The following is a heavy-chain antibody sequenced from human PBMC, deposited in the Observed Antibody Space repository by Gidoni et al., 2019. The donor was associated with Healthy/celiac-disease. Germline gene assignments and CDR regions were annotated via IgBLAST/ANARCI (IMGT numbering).Heavy chain of an antibody. J-gene: IGHJ4*02. Sequence: EVQLVESGGGLVQPGGSLRLSCAASGFTFSSYWMHWVRQAPGKGLVWVARINSDGSSTSYADSGKGRFTISRDNAKNTLYLQMNSLRAEDTAVYYCARGWNGYSSGWFDPNYWGQGTLVTVSS. CDR3: ARGWNGYSSGWFDPNY. CDR2: INSDGSST. CDR1: GFTFSSYW. D-gene: IGHD6-19*01. V-gene: IGHV3-74*01.